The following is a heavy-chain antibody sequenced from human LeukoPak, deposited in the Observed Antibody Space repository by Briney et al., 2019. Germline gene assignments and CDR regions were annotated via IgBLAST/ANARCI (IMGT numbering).Heavy chain of an antibody. CDR3: ARVGSSSTLSSFDY. CDR2: INPKSGGT. J-gene: IGHJ4*02. V-gene: IGHV1-2*02. CDR1: GYIFTGYY. D-gene: IGHD6-6*01. Sequence: ASVKVSCKASGYIFTGYYMHWVRQAPGQGPEWMGWINPKSGGTNHAQKFQGRVTITTDESTSTAYMELSSLRSEDTAVYYCARVGSSSTLSSFDYWGQGTLVTVSS.